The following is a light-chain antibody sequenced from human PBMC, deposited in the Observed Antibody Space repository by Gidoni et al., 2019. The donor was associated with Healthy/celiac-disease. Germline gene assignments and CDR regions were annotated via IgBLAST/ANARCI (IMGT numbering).Light chain of an antibody. J-gene: IGLJ2*01. Sequence: SYELTQPPSVSVPPGQTASITCSGDKVGDKYACWYQQKPGQSPVLVIYQDSKRPSGIPERFSGSNSGNTATLTISGTQAMDEADYYCQAWDSSTHVVFGGGTKLTVL. CDR1: KVGDKY. CDR3: QAWDSSTHVV. V-gene: IGLV3-1*01. CDR2: QDS.